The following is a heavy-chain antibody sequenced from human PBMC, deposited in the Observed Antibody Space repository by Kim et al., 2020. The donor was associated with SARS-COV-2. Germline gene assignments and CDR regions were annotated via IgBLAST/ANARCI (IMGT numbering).Heavy chain of an antibody. J-gene: IGHJ4*02. D-gene: IGHD4-17*01. CDR3: TTLPRIGDYGDYVLDY. CDR2: IKSKTDGGTT. CDR1: GFTFSNAW. V-gene: IGHV3-15*01. Sequence: GGSLRLSCAASGFTFSNAWMSWVRQAPGKGLEWVGRIKSKTDGGTTDYAAPVKGRFTIARDDSKNTLYLQMNSLKTEDTAVYYCTTLPRIGDYGDYVLDYWEQGTLVTVSS.